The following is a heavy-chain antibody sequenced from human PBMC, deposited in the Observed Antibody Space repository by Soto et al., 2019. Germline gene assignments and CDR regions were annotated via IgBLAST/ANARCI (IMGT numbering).Heavy chain of an antibody. J-gene: IGHJ4*02. V-gene: IGHV3-9*01. Sequence: VQLVESGGGLVQPGRSLRLSCAASGFTFDDYAMHWVRQAPGKGLEWVSGISWNSGSIGYADSVKGRFTISRDNAKNSLYLQMNSLRAEDTALYYCAKDIRVGSGWYIFDYWGQGTLVTVSS. CDR2: ISWNSGSI. D-gene: IGHD6-19*01. CDR1: GFTFDDYA. CDR3: AKDIRVGSGWYIFDY.